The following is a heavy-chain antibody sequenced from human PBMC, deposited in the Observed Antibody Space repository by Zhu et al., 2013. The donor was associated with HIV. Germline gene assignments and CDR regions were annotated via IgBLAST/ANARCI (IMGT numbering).Heavy chain of an antibody. V-gene: IGHV4-38-2*02. D-gene: IGHD1-26*01. CDR2: IYYSGST. J-gene: IGHJ4*02. CDR3: ARGSVGARRRGYFDY. Sequence: QVQLQESGPGLVKPSETLSLTCTVSGYSISSGYYWGWIRQPPGKGLEWIGSIYYSGSTYYNPSLKSRVTISVDTSMNQFSLKLSSVTAADTAVYYCARGSVGARRRGYFDYVGPGNPGPPSP. CDR1: GYSISSGYY.